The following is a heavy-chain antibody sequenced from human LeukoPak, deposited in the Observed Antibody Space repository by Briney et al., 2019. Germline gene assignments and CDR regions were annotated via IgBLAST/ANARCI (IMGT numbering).Heavy chain of an antibody. J-gene: IGHJ4*02. CDR1: GGSFSGYY. D-gene: IGHD3-10*01. V-gene: IGHV4-34*01. Sequence: PSETLSLTCAVYGGSFSGYYWSWIRQPPGKGLEWIGEINHSGSTNYNPSLKSRVTISVDTSKNQFSLKLSSVTAADTAVYYCARSPMYYYGSGSYYTLFDYWGQGTLVTVSS. CDR3: ARSPMYYYGSGSYYTLFDY. CDR2: INHSGST.